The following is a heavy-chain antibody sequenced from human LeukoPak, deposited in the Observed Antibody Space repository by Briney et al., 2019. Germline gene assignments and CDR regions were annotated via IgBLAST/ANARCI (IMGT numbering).Heavy chain of an antibody. V-gene: IGHV3-23*01. D-gene: IGHD4/OR15-4a*01. J-gene: IGHJ5*02. CDR1: GFTFSSYA. CDR3: AKFYAVLRAYNWFDP. Sequence: GGSLRLSCAASGFTFSSYAMSWVRQAPGKGLEWVSAISGSGGSTYYADSVKGRFTISRDNSKNTLYLQMNSLRAEDTPVYYCAKFYAVLRAYNWFDPWGQGTLVTVSS. CDR2: ISGSGGST.